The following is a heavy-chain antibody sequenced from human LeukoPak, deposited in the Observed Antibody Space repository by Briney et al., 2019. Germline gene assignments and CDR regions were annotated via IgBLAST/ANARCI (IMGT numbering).Heavy chain of an antibody. J-gene: IGHJ2*01. D-gene: IGHD2-2*01. V-gene: IGHV3-33*01. CDR2: IWFDGTNK. CDR3: ARDRGTTSSSGWYFDP. CDR1: GFTFSSSG. Sequence: GGSLRLSCAASGFTFSSSGMHWVRQAPGKGLEWVTIIWFDGTNKYYADSVKGRFSISRDNSKNTLYLQMNSLRPERTAVYYCARDRGTTSSSGWYFDPWGRGTLVTVSS.